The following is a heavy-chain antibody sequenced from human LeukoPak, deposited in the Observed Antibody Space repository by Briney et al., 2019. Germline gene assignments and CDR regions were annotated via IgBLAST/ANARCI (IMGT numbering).Heavy chain of an antibody. CDR1: GLTFSNFG. CDR3: ARDSSSGWYYFDY. V-gene: IGHV3-23*01. CDR2: ISGSGDST. J-gene: IGHJ4*02. Sequence: GGSLRLSCVASGLTFSNFGMSWVRQAPGKGLEWVSAISGSGDSTYYADSVKGRFTISRDNSKNTLYLQMNSLRAEDTAVYYCARDSSSGWYYFDYWGQGTLVTVSS. D-gene: IGHD6-19*01.